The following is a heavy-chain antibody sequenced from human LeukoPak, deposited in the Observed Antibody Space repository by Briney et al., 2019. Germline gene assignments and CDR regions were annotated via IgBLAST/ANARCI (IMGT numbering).Heavy chain of an antibody. V-gene: IGHV4-39*01. J-gene: IGHJ4*02. CDR3: AAHDFWSGPLDY. CDR2: IHYSGDT. CDR1: GGAINKISYY. D-gene: IGHD3-3*01. Sequence: SETLSLTCTVSGGAINKISYYGGWIRQPPGKGLEWIGSIHYSGDTYYSPSLKSRVTISVDTSKNQFSLKLRSVTAADTAVYYCAAHDFWSGPLDYWGQGSLVTVSS.